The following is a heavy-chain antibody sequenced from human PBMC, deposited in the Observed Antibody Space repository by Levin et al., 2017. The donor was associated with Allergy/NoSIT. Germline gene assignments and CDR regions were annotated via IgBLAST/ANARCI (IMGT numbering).Heavy chain of an antibody. Sequence: SCTVSGGSISSYYWSWIRQPPGKGLEWIGYIYYSGSTNYNPSLKSRVTISVDTSKNQFSLKLSSVTAADTAVYYCARSLRGYSGYEPYYYYYGMDVWGQGTTVTVSS. CDR2: IYYSGST. CDR1: GGSISSYY. CDR3: ARSLRGYSGYEPYYYYYGMDV. V-gene: IGHV4-59*01. J-gene: IGHJ6*02. D-gene: IGHD5-12*01.